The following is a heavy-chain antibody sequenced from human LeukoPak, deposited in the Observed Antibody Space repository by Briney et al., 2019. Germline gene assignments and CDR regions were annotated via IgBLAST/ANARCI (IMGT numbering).Heavy chain of an antibody. Sequence: ASVTVSCKASGYTFTDNYIHWVRQAPGQGLEWMGWINPNSGGTNYAQKFQGRVTMTRDTSISTAYMELSRLRSDDTAVYYCARDRWYRSGWYLGDFDYWGQGTLVTVSS. CDR1: GYTFTDNY. J-gene: IGHJ4*02. V-gene: IGHV1-2*02. CDR2: INPNSGGT. D-gene: IGHD6-19*01. CDR3: ARDRWYRSGWYLGDFDY.